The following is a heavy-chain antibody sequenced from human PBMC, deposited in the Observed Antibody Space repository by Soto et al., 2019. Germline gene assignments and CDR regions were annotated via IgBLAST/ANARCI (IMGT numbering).Heavy chain of an antibody. CDR1: GGSISSYY. V-gene: IGHV4-59*01. J-gene: IGHJ5*02. D-gene: IGHD2-2*01. CDR3: ARDQVPAALLGRFDP. CDR2: IYYSGST. Sequence: SETLSLTCTVSGGSISSYYWSWIRQPPGKGLEWIGYIYYSGSTNYNPSLKSRVTISVDTSKNQFSLKLSSVTAADTAVYYCARDQVPAALLGRFDPWGQGTLVTVSS.